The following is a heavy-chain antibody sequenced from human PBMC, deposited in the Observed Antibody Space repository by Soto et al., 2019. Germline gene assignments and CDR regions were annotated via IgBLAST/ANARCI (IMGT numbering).Heavy chain of an antibody. Sequence: EVQLVESGGGLVQPGGSLRLSCAASGFTFSNYSMNWVRQAPGKGLEWVSYISSSSSTIYYADSVKGRFTISRDNAKNSLYLQMNSLRDEDTAVYYCAREAITMIVVVTRGGMDVWGQGTTVTVSS. CDR2: ISSSSSTI. V-gene: IGHV3-48*02. CDR3: AREAITMIVVVTRGGMDV. J-gene: IGHJ6*02. D-gene: IGHD3-22*01. CDR1: GFTFSNYS.